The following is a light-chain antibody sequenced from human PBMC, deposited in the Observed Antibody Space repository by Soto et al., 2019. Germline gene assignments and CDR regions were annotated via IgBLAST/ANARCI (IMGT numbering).Light chain of an antibody. J-gene: IGLJ1*01. Sequence: QSVLTQPPSASGSLGQSVTISCTGTYSDVGGYNYVSWYQHHPGKGPKLLIYEVNNRPSGVSDRFSGSKSGNKASLTISNLEAEDESDYYCGSYTSTDTPFVFGTGTKVTVL. V-gene: IGLV2-8*01. CDR2: EVN. CDR1: YSDVGGYNY. CDR3: GSYTSTDTPFV.